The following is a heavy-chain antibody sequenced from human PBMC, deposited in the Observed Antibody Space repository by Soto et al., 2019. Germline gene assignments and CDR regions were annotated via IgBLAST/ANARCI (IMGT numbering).Heavy chain of an antibody. CDR3: AKDRTVAARNFDY. CDR1: GFAFSNYA. Sequence: GGSLRLSCAASGFAFSNYAMHWVRQAPGKGLEWVSSISTSIDATYYADSVKGRFTISRDDSKNTLYLQMNSLRAEDSAVYYCAKDRTVAARNFDYWGQGTQVTVS. D-gene: IGHD6-6*01. V-gene: IGHV3-23*01. J-gene: IGHJ4*02. CDR2: ISTSIDAT.